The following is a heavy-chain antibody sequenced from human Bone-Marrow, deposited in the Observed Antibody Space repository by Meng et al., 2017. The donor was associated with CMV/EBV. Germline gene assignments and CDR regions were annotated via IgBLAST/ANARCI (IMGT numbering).Heavy chain of an antibody. CDR1: GFTFDDYG. CDR3: ARDNRGYDSSGYFEFDY. D-gene: IGHD3-22*01. Sequence: GESLKISCAASGFTFDDYGMSWVRQAPGKGLEWVSGINWNGGSTGYADSVKGRFTISRDSAKNSLYLQMNSLRAEDTALYYCARDNRGYDSSGYFEFDYWGQGTLVTVYS. J-gene: IGHJ4*02. V-gene: IGHV3-20*04. CDR2: INWNGGST.